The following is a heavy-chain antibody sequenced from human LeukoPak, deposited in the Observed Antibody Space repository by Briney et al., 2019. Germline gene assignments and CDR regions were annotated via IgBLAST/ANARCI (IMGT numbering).Heavy chain of an antibody. CDR3: ARGSGSSYYFDY. CDR2: MNPNSGNT. CDR1: VYTFTSYD. Sequence: ASVKVSCKASVYTFTSYDINWVRQATGQGLEWMGWMNPNSGNTGYAQKFQGRVTMTRNTSISTAYMEPRSLRSEDTAVYYCARGSGSSYYFDYWGQGTLVTVSS. D-gene: IGHD1-26*01. J-gene: IGHJ4*02. V-gene: IGHV1-8*01.